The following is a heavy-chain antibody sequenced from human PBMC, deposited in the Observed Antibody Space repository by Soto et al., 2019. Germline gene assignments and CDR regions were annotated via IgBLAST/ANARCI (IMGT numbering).Heavy chain of an antibody. CDR1: GTFVSSTNYH. CDR2: ISYGGIS. CDR3: ARQLESTVFHY. D-gene: IGHD4-17*01. Sequence: QVHLQESGPGLVRPSETLSLTCSVSGTFVSSTNYHWSWIRQSPRKGLEWIGSISYGGISLYNPSLESRVTISLDTSNNPFSMSLWSVTAADTAKYDCARQLESTVFHYWGQGTLVTVAS. V-gene: IGHV4-61*01. J-gene: IGHJ4*02.